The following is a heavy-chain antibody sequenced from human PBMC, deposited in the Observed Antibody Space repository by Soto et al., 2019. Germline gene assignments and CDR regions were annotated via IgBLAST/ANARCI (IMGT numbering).Heavy chain of an antibody. D-gene: IGHD1-26*01. V-gene: IGHV3-49*04. CDR3: TRDTKPQYSGSYYLDY. CDR1: GFTFGDYA. Sequence: GGSLRLSCTASGFTFGDYAMSWVRQAPGKGLEWVGFIRSKAYGGTTEYAASVKGRFTISRDDSKSIAYLQMNSLKTEDTAVYYCTRDTKPQYSGSYYLDYWGQGT. J-gene: IGHJ4*02. CDR2: IRSKAYGGTT.